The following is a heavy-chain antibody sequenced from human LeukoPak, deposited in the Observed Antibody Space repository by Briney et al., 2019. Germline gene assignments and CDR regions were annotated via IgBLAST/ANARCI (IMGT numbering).Heavy chain of an antibody. Sequence: GGSLRLSCAASGFTLRSYWMHWVRQAPGKGLVWVSRINTDGSSTTYADSVKGRFTISRDNAKNSLYLQMNSLRAEDTAVYYCAKWGSGYDFDAFDIWGQGTMVTVSS. CDR2: INTDGSST. J-gene: IGHJ3*02. CDR1: GFTLRSYW. CDR3: AKWGSGYDFDAFDI. V-gene: IGHV3-74*01. D-gene: IGHD5-12*01.